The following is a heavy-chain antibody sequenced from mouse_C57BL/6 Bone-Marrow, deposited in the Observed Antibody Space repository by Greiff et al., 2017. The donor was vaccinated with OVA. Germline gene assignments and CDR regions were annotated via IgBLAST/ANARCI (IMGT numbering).Heavy chain of an antibody. D-gene: IGHD1-1*01. CDR2: IYPRSGNT. CDR1: GYTFTSYG. CDR3: ARCRGLELLFCYFDY. V-gene: IGHV1-81*01. Sequence: VQLQQSGAELARPGASVKLSCKASGYTFTSYGISWVKQRTGQGLEWIGEIYPRSGNTYYNEKFKGKATLTADKSSSTAYMELRSLTSEDSAVYFCARCRGLELLFCYFDYWGQGTTLTVSS. J-gene: IGHJ2*01.